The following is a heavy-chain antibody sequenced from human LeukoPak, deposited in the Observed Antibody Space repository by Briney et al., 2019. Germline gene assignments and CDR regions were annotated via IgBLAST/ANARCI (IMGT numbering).Heavy chain of an antibody. CDR1: GGSISGSSYY. J-gene: IGHJ4*02. CDR2: IYYSGST. V-gene: IGHV4-39*01. CDR3: ARHYGP. Sequence: SETLSLTCTVSGGSISGSSYYWGWIRQPPGKGLEWIGSIYYSGSTYYNPSLKSRVTISVDTSKNQFSLKLNSVTATDTAVYYRARHYGPWGQGILVTVSS. D-gene: IGHD3-10*01.